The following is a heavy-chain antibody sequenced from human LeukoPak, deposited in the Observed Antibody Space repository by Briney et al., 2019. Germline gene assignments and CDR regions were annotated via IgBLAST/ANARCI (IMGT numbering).Heavy chain of an antibody. CDR2: INHSGSN. Sequence: SETLSLTCAVYGGSFSGYYWSWIRQPPGKGLEWVWEINHSGSNNYNPSLKSRVTISVDTSKNQFSLKLSSVTAADTAVYYCAREGQIYGSGSYTFDPWGQGTLVTVSS. CDR1: GGSFSGYY. D-gene: IGHD3-10*01. J-gene: IGHJ5*02. CDR3: AREGQIYGSGSYTFDP. V-gene: IGHV4-34*01.